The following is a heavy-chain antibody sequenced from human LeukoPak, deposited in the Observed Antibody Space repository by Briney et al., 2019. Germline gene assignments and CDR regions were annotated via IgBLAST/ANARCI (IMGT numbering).Heavy chain of an antibody. D-gene: IGHD6-19*01. CDR1: GFTFSSSA. V-gene: IGHV3-15*01. Sequence: GGSLRLSCTASGFTFSSSAFSGVRQAPGKGRDWVGLIKSKSDGGTTDYAAPVKGRFTISRDDSKNTLYLQMNSLKTEDTAVYYCTTEGYSSGWWAAFDIWGQGTMVTVSS. CDR2: IKSKSDGGTT. J-gene: IGHJ3*02. CDR3: TTEGYSSGWWAAFDI.